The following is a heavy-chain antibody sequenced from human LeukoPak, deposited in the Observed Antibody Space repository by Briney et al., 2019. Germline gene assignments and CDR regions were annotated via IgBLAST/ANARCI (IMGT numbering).Heavy chain of an antibody. Sequence: SETLSLTCAVYGGSFSGYYWSWIRQPPGKGLEWIGEINHSGSTNYNPSLKSRVTISVDTSKNQFSLKLSSVTAADTAVYYCARSPRGGLGELSTGYFDYWGQGTLVTVSS. CDR2: INHSGST. J-gene: IGHJ4*02. CDR1: GGSFSGYY. V-gene: IGHV4-34*01. CDR3: ARSPRGGLGELSTGYFDY. D-gene: IGHD3-16*02.